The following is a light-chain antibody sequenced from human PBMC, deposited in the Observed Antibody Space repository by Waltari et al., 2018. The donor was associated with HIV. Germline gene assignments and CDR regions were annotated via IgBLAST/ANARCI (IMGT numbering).Light chain of an antibody. CDR1: SSNIGNNY. CDR2: DNY. J-gene: IGLJ1*01. Sequence: QSVLTQPPSVSAAPRQKVTISCSGNSSNIGNNYVSWYQQLPGAAPKLLIYDNYKRPSGMPDRFSVSKSGTSATLDITGLQTGDEADFYCGTWDSTLSAYVFGTGTKVTVL. CDR3: GTWDSTLSAYV. V-gene: IGLV1-51*01.